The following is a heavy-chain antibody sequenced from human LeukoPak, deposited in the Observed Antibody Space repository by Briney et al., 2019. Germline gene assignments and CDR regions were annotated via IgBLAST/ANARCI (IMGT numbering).Heavy chain of an antibody. CDR3: ASDPLGNDAFAI. Sequence: PSETLSLTCTVSGGSISSYYWSWIRQPAGKGLEWIGRIYTSGSTNYNPSLKSRVTISVDKSKNQFSPKLSSVTAADTAVYYCASDPLGNDAFAIWGQGTMVTVSS. J-gene: IGHJ3*02. CDR2: IYTSGST. CDR1: GGSISSYY. V-gene: IGHV4-4*07. D-gene: IGHD3-16*01.